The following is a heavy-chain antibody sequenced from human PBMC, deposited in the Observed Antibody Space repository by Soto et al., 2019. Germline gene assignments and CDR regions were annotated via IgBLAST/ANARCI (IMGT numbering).Heavy chain of an antibody. Sequence: AGGSLRLSCAASGFTFSSYAMSWVRQAPGKGLEWVSAISGSGGSTYYADSVKGRFTISRDNSKNTLYLQMNSLRAEDTAVYYCAKVQSGVVVTSFDYWGQGTLVTVSS. D-gene: IGHD3-22*01. CDR3: AKVQSGVVVTSFDY. CDR2: ISGSGGST. CDR1: GFTFSSYA. J-gene: IGHJ4*02. V-gene: IGHV3-23*01.